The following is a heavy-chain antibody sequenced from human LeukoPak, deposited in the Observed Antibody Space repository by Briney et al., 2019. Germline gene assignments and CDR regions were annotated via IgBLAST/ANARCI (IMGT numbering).Heavy chain of an antibody. CDR3: ARGGGIVVVPAARPNWFDP. V-gene: IGHV3-11*01. CDR1: GFTFSDYY. CDR2: ISSSGSTI. Sequence: GGSLRLSCAASGFTFSDYYMSWIRQAPGKGLEWVPYISSSGSTIYYADSVKGRFTISRDNAKNSLYLQMNSLRAEDTAVYYCARGGGIVVVPAARPNWFDPWGQGTLVTVSS. J-gene: IGHJ5*02. D-gene: IGHD2-2*02.